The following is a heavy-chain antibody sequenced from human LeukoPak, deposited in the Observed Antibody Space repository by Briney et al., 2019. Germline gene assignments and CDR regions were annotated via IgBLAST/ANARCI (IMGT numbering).Heavy chain of an antibody. V-gene: IGHV1-8*01. J-gene: IGHJ3*02. Sequence: ASVKVSCKASGYTFTSYDINWVRQATGQGLEWMGWMNPNSGNTGYAQKFQGRVTMTRNTSISTAYMELSSLRSEDTAVYYCATSRYFDWLLPGDAFDIWGQGTMVTVSS. CDR3: ATSRYFDWLLPGDAFDI. CDR2: MNPNSGNT. D-gene: IGHD3-9*01. CDR1: GYTFTSYD.